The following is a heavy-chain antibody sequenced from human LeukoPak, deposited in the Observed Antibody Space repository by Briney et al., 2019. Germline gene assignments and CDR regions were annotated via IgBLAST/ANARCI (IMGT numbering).Heavy chain of an antibody. CDR1: GFTVSSNY. CDR2: IYSGGST. Sequence: PGGSLRLSCAASGFTVSSNYMSWVRQAPGKGLEWVSVIYSGGSTYYADSVKGRFTISRDNSKNTLYLQMNSLRAEDTAVYYCARGYCSGGSCYRTRPDLYYFDYWGQGTLVTVSS. D-gene: IGHD2-15*01. CDR3: ARGYCSGGSCYRTRPDLYYFDY. V-gene: IGHV3-53*01. J-gene: IGHJ4*02.